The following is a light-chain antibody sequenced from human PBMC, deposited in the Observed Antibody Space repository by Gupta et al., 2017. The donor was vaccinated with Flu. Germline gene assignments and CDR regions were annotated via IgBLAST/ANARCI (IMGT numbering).Light chain of an antibody. Sequence: DIQMTQSPSTLSASVGDTVTITCRASQSFSTWLAWYQQKPGKAPKLLIYKASSSETGVPSRFSGSGSGTDFTLTISSLQPDDLATYYCQQYNTYPWTFGQGTKVEI. J-gene: IGKJ1*01. CDR3: QQYNTYPWT. V-gene: IGKV1-5*03. CDR1: QSFSTW. CDR2: KAS.